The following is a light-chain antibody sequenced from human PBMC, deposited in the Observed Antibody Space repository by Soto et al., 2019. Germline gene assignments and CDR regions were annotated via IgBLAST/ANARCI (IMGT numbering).Light chain of an antibody. V-gene: IGLV2-14*01. Sequence: QSVLTQPASVSGSPGQSITISCTGTSSDVGGCNDVSWYQQLPGKAPKLMIYDISDRPSGVPNRFSGSKSGTSASLAISGHAAEDDADYSCTSYTSRSVYVFGTGTKVTVL. CDR2: DIS. J-gene: IGLJ1*01. CDR3: TSYTSRSVYV. CDR1: SSDVGGCND.